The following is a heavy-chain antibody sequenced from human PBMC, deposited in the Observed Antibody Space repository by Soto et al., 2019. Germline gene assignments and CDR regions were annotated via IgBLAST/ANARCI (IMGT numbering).Heavy chain of an antibody. CDR3: ARASFGVVIWFEP. CDR2: INHSGST. D-gene: IGHD3-3*01. V-gene: IGHV4-34*01. CDR1: GGSFSGYY. J-gene: IGHJ5*02. Sequence: SETLSLTCAVYGGSFSGYYWSWIRQPPGKGLEWIGEINHSGSTNYNPSLKSRVTISVDTSKNQFSLKLSSVTAAETAVYYCARASFGVVIWFEPWGQGTLVT.